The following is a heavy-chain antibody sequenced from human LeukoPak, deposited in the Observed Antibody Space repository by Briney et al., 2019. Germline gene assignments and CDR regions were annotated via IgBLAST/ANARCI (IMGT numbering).Heavy chain of an antibody. Sequence: GRSLRLSCAASGFTLSSYWMSWVRQAPGKWLEWVANIKQEGSEEYYGDSGEGRFTISSDNAKNSPYLQMNSLRAEDTAVYSSARDLPVDIVATDAFDIWGQGPMVPVSS. CDR3: ARDLPVDIVATDAFDI. D-gene: IGHD5-12*01. J-gene: IGHJ3*02. CDR2: IKQEGSEE. CDR1: GFTLSSYW. V-gene: IGHV3-7*01.